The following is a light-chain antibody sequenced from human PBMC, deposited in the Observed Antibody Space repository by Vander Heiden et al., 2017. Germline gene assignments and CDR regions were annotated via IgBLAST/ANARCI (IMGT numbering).Light chain of an antibody. CDR2: DVN. J-gene: IGLJ1*01. Sequence: QSALTQHASVSGSPGQWITISSTGTSRDVGGYTYDSWDQQYPTKAHKVIIYDVNDRPSGVADRFSASKFGNTASLTISGLQPEDEADYYCISFTTSSTYVFGTGTKVTVL. CDR3: ISFTTSSTYV. CDR1: SRDVGGYTY. V-gene: IGLV2-14*03.